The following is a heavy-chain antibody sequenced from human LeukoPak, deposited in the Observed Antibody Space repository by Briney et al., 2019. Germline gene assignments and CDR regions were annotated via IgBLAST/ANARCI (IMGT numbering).Heavy chain of an antibody. J-gene: IGHJ4*02. CDR1: GFTFSSYA. V-gene: IGHV3-30*04. D-gene: IGHD3-22*01. CDR2: ISYDRSNK. CDR3: ARGTHYYDSSGYYSYFDY. Sequence: GGSLRLSCAASGFTFSSYAMHWVRQAPGKGLEWVAVISYDRSNKYYADSVRGRFTISRDNSKNTLYLQMNSLRAEDTAVYYCARGTHYYDSSGYYSYFDYWGQGTLVTVSS.